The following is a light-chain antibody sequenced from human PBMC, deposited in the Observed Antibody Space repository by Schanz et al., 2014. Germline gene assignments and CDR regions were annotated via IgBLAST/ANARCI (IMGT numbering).Light chain of an antibody. CDR1: NIGSKS. CDR2: DDS. CDR3: QVWYSSSDRPKA. V-gene: IGLV3-21*02. J-gene: IGLJ2*01. Sequence: SSELTQPLSVSVAPGQTARITCGGNNIGSKSVHWYQQKAGQAPVLVVYDDSDRPSGIPERFSGSNSGNTGTLTISRVEAGDEADYYCQVWYSSSDRPKAFGGGTKLTVL.